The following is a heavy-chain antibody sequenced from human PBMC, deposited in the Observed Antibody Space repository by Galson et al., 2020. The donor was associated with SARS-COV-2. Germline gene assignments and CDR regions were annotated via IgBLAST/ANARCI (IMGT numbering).Heavy chain of an antibody. CDR2: ISYSGSA. D-gene: IGHD4-17*01. CDR3: ARDPAPLYGDNYYYGRDV. Sequence: SETLSLTCSVSDGPMSSYYWSWIRQPPGKGLEWIGYISYSGSANYNPSLRSRVTISVDLSKNQFSLKVTSVTAAETAVYYCARDPAPLYGDNYYYGRDVWGRGTTITVSS. CDR1: DGPMSSYY. J-gene: IGHJ6*02. V-gene: IGHV4-59*01.